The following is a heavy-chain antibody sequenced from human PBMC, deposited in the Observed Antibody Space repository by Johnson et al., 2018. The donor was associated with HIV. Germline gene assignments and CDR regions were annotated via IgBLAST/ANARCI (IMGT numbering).Heavy chain of an antibody. CDR2: ISGSGGST. D-gene: IGHD3-16*01. J-gene: IGHJ3*02. Sequence: VQLVESGGGVVRPGGSLRLSCAASGFTFDDYGMSWVRQAPGKGPEWVSGISGSGGSTYYADSVKGRFTISSVTSKNTLYLQMNSLRAEDTAVYYCAKDSLTPSYYDYVWGSYRAFDIWGQGTMVTVSS. V-gene: IGHV3-23*04. CDR3: AKDSLTPSYYDYVWGSYRAFDI. CDR1: GFTFDDYG.